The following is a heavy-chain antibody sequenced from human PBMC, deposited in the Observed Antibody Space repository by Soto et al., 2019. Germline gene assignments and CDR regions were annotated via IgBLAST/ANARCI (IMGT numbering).Heavy chain of an antibody. CDR1: GFTFSRYW. V-gene: IGHV3-74*01. Sequence: EVQLVESGGGLVQPGGSLRLSCAASGFTFSRYWMHWVRQAPGQGLVWVSGINSAGSSTSYADSVKGRLTLSRDNAMNTLYMKMNTMRAEATPVSYCATDCGGYYEPLFDYWGQGTLVTVSS. CDR3: ATDCGGYYEPLFDY. J-gene: IGHJ4*02. D-gene: IGHD3-22*01. CDR2: INSAGSST.